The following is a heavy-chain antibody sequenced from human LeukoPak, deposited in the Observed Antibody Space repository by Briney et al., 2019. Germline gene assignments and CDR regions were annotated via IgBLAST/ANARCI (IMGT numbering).Heavy chain of an antibody. D-gene: IGHD2-2*01. V-gene: IGHV1-18*01. CDR2: ISAYNGNT. CDR3: ARASRFCTRVPCGAFDI. Sequence: ASVKVSCKASGYTFTSYGISWVRQAPGQGLEWMGWISAYNGNTNYAQKLQGRVTMTTDTSTSTAYMEPRSLRSDDTAVYYCARASRFCTRVPCGAFDIWGQGTMVTVSS. J-gene: IGHJ3*02. CDR1: GYTFTSYG.